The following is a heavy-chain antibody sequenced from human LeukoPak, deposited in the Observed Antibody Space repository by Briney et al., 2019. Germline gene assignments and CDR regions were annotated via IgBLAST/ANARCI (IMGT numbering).Heavy chain of an antibody. CDR3: AGERGEEYSSGWYKTNFFDN. CDR1: GGSFSGYY. CDR2: INHSGST. J-gene: IGHJ4*02. Sequence: SETLSLTCAVYGGSFSGYYWSWIRQPPGKGLEWIGEINHSGSTNYNPSLKSRVTISVDTSKNQFSLKLTSVTGADTAVYYCAGERGEEYSSGWYKTNFFDNWGQGILVTVSS. V-gene: IGHV4-34*01. D-gene: IGHD6-19*01.